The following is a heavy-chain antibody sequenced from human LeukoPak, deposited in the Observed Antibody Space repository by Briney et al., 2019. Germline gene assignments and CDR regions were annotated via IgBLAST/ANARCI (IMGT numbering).Heavy chain of an antibody. J-gene: IGHJ5*02. V-gene: IGHV4-59*01. Sequence: SETLSLTCTVSGGSISSYYWSWIRQPPGKGLEWIGYIYYSGSTNYNPSLKSRVTISVDSSKNQFSLKLSSVTAADTAVYYCARGPMVRGVRAWFDPWGQGTLVTVSS. CDR2: IYYSGST. CDR1: GGSISSYY. D-gene: IGHD3-10*01. CDR3: ARGPMVRGVRAWFDP.